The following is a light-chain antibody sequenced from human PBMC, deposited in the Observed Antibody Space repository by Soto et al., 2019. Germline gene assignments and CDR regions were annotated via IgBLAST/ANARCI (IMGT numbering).Light chain of an antibody. CDR3: ATWDGSLSVVV. Sequence: QSVVTQPPSVSAAPGRRVTMSCSGNSSNVGDNFVSWYQQPPEAAPKLLIYDNHKRPSGIPDRFSGSKSGTSATLGITGLQTGDEADYYCATWDGSLSVVVFGGGTKLTVL. CDR2: DNH. CDR1: SSNVGDNF. J-gene: IGLJ3*02. V-gene: IGLV1-51*01.